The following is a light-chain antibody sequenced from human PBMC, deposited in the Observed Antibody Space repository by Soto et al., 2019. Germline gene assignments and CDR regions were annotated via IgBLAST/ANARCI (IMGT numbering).Light chain of an antibody. CDR2: GAS. CDR3: QPYNNWPFS. V-gene: IGKV3-15*01. J-gene: IGKJ3*01. CDR1: QSVTSN. Sequence: EIVMTQSPATLSVSPGERATLSCRASQSVTSNLAWYQQKPGQAPRLLIYGASTRATGIPARFSGSGSGTEFTLTISGLQSEDFAVYYGQPYNNWPFSFGPGTKVYIK.